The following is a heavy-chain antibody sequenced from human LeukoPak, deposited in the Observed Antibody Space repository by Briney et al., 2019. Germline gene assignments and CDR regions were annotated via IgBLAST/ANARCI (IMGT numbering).Heavy chain of an antibody. D-gene: IGHD3-10*01. J-gene: IGHJ2*01. CDR3: AASSSQILDKIYYFDL. CDR1: GDTLRQLS. V-gene: IGHV1-24*01. CDR2: FDPEDGET. Sequence: ASVKVSCKPSGDTLRQLSIHWVRQAPGKGLEWMGGFDPEDGETIYSQKFQGRVTMTEDTSTDTAYMDLRSLRLDDTAVYYCAASSSQILDKIYYFDLWGRGTLVSVSS.